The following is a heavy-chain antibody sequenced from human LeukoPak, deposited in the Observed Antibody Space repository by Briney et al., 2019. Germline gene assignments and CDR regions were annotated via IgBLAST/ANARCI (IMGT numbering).Heavy chain of an antibody. CDR1: GFTFSSYS. D-gene: IGHD3-16*01. CDR2: ISSSSSFI. CDR3: ARGLTYYYYYMDV. V-gene: IGHV3-21*01. Sequence: GGSLRLSCAASGFTFSSYSMNWVRQAPGKGLEWVSSISSSSSFIYYADSVKGRFIISRDNAENSLYLQMNSLRAEDTAVYYCARGLTYYYYYMDVWGKGTTVTVSS. J-gene: IGHJ6*03.